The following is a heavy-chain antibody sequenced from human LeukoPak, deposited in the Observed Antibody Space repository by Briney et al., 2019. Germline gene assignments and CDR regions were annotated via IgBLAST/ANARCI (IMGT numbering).Heavy chain of an antibody. J-gene: IGHJ3*02. D-gene: IGHD5-18*01. V-gene: IGHV3-23*01. CDR3: ASGNTAMAHDAFDI. CDR1: GFTFSSHA. Sequence: PGGSLRLSCAASGFTFSSHAMNWVRQAPGKGLEWLSSLNESGGTTDYADSVKGRFTISRDNSKNTLYLQMNSLRAEDTAVYYCASGNTAMAHDAFDIWGQGTMVTVSS. CDR2: LNESGGTT.